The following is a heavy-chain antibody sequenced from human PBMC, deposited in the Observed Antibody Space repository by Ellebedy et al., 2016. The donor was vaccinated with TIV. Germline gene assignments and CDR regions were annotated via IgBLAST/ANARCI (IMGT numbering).Heavy chain of an antibody. CDR2: IFSSGST. CDR1: GGSINNYY. Sequence: SETLSLTCTVSGGSINNYYWSWIRQPPGKGLEWIGYIFSSGSTDYNPSLESRVALSLHTSRNQFSLKLTSVTAADTAVYFCARRRTSRGYDFYLDYWGQGTPVTVSS. V-gene: IGHV4-59*08. D-gene: IGHD5-12*01. J-gene: IGHJ4*02. CDR3: ARRRTSRGYDFYLDY.